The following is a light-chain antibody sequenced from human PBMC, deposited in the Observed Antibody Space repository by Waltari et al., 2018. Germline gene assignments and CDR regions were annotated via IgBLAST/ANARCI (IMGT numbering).Light chain of an antibody. CDR2: SNN. J-gene: IGLJ6*01. CDR3: AAWDDSLNGPV. CDR1: RYNVGSQT. Sequence: QSVLTQPPSASGTPGQRVTHASSGSRYNVGSQTATWYQQLPGTAPKLIIYSNNQRPSGVPDRFSGSKSGTSASLAISGLQSEDEADYYCAAWDDSLNGPVFGSGTKVTVL. V-gene: IGLV1-44*01.